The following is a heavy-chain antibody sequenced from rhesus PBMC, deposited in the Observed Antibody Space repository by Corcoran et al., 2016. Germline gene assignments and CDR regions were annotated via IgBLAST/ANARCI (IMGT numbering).Heavy chain of an antibody. CDR1: GYTFTDYY. Sequence: EVQLVQSGAEVKKPGASVKISCKASGYTFTDYYLHWVRQAPGKGLEWMGRVEPEDGEADYAQKFQTRVTITRDTSTDTDYRELSSLRSEDTAVYYCATGVYSFDYWGQGVLVTVSS. V-gene: IGHV1-111*01. CDR3: ATGVYSFDY. CDR2: VEPEDGEA. J-gene: IGHJ4*01. D-gene: IGHD3-16*01.